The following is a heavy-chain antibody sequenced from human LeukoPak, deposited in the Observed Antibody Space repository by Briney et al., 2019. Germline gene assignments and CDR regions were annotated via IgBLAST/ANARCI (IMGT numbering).Heavy chain of an antibody. V-gene: IGHV4-61*01. CDR1: GASISSSSHY. D-gene: IGHD3-10*01. Sequence: SETLSLTCTVSGASISSSSHYWSWIRQPPGKGLEWIGYIYYSGSTNYNPSLKSRVTISVDTSKNQFSLKLSSVTAADTAVYYCARTDLLSYYYYMDVWGKGTTVTVSS. CDR2: IYYSGST. J-gene: IGHJ6*03. CDR3: ARTDLLSYYYYMDV.